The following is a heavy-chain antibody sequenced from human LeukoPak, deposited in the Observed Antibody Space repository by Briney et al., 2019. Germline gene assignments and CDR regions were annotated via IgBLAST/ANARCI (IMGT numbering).Heavy chain of an antibody. J-gene: IGHJ4*02. V-gene: IGHV4-34*01. CDR1: GGSFGGYY. CDR3: ARHLPATAMDAHYFDY. CDR2: INHSGST. D-gene: IGHD2-2*01. Sequence: SETLSLTCAVYGGSFGGYYWSWIRQPPGKGLEWIGEINHSGSTNYNPSLKSRVTISVDTSKNQFSLKLSSVTAADTAVYYCARHLPATAMDAHYFDYWGQGTLVTVSS.